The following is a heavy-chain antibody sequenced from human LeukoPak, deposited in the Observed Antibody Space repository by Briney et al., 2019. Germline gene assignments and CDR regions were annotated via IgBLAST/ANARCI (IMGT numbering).Heavy chain of an antibody. CDR2: ISSNGSTT. CDR1: GFNFNTFS. Sequence: PGGSLRLSCAASGFNFNTFSMNWARQAPGKGLEWVAYISSNGSTTYYADSMKGRFTISRDNAKNSLHLQMNGLRGEDTAVYYCARDGFCDFWGQGTLVTVSS. J-gene: IGHJ4*02. CDR3: ARDGFCDF. D-gene: IGHD3-3*01. V-gene: IGHV3-48*01.